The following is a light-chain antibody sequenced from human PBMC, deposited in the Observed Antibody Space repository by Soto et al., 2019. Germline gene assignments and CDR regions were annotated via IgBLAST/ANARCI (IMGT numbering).Light chain of an antibody. CDR2: AAS. CDR3: QQYNNWPYT. CDR1: QDIRKY. Sequence: IQMTQSPSSLSASVGDRVTISCRASQDIRKYLNWYQQKPGKAPKLLIYAASSLQSGVPSRFSGSGSGTDFTLTISSLQSEDFAVYYCQQYNNWPYTFGQGTKVDIK. V-gene: IGKV1-39*01. J-gene: IGKJ2*01.